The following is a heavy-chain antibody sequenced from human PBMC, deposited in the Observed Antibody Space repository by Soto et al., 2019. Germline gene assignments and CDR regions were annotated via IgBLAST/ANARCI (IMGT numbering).Heavy chain of an antibody. J-gene: IGHJ5*02. CDR1: RVTFTHNY. D-gene: IGHD6-13*01. V-gene: IGHV1-46*03. Sequence: GAPFKVSCQGSRVTFTHNYIHWARQAPGQGLEWMGIINPSGGSTSYAQKFQGRVTMTRDTSTSTVYMELSSLRSEDTAVYYCARGSSSNWFDPWGQGTLVTVSS. CDR3: ARGSSSNWFDP. CDR2: INPSGGST.